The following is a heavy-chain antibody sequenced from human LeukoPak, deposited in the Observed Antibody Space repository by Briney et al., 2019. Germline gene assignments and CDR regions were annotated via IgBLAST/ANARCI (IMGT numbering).Heavy chain of an antibody. J-gene: IGHJ4*02. Sequence: ASVNVSCKASGYTFTSYGISWVRQAPGQGLEWMGWFSAYNGYTNYAQKFQGRVTMTRDTSTSTVYMELSSLRSEDTAVYYCARDGAYYYDSSGPTNDFDYWGQGTLVTVSS. V-gene: IGHV1-18*01. CDR2: FSAYNGYT. CDR3: ARDGAYYYDSSGPTNDFDY. CDR1: GYTFTSYG. D-gene: IGHD3-22*01.